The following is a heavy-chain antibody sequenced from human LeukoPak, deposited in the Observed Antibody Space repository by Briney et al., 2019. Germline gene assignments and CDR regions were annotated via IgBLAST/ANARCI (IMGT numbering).Heavy chain of an antibody. J-gene: IGHJ4*02. CDR3: ARAPPPMYSSSAPFDY. V-gene: IGHV4-4*09. CDR1: GGSISTYY. CDR2: IYTSGNT. Sequence: PSETLSLTCTVSGGSISTYYWNWIRQPPGKGLEGLGYIYTSGNTDYNPSLKGRVTISVDTSKNLFSLNLSSVTAADTAVYNCARAPPPMYSSSAPFDYWGQGSPVSVSS. D-gene: IGHD6-6*01.